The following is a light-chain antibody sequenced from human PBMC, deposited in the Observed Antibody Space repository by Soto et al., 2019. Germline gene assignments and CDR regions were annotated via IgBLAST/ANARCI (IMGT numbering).Light chain of an antibody. Sequence: EIVMTQSPATLSVSPGERATLSCRASQSVVSNLAWYQQKPGQAPRLLIYGSTTRATGIPSRFSGRWSETEFTLTISSLQPEDFAFYYCLQYNNWPYTFGQGTKLEIK. CDR1: QSVVSN. CDR3: LQYNNWPYT. CDR2: GST. J-gene: IGKJ2*01. V-gene: IGKV3-15*01.